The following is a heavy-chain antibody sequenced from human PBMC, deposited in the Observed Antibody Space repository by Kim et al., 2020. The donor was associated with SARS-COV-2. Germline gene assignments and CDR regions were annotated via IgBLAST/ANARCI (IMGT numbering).Heavy chain of an antibody. J-gene: IGHJ5*02. Sequence: ASVKVSCKASGYTFTSYYMHWVRQAPGQGLEWMGIINPSGGSTSYAQKFQGRVTMTRDTSTSTVYMELSSLRSEDTAVYYCARGGYGDYGENWFDPWGQGTLVTVSS. CDR1: GYTFTSYY. V-gene: IGHV1-46*01. D-gene: IGHD4-17*01. CDR2: INPSGGST. CDR3: ARGGYGDYGENWFDP.